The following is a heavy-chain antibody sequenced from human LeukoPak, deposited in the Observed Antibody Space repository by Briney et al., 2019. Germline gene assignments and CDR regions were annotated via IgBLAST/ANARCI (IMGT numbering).Heavy chain of an antibody. V-gene: IGHV5-51*01. CDR1: GYTFTSYW. CDR3: ARRGDGYNLNFDY. CDR2: IYPGDSVT. D-gene: IGHD5-24*01. Sequence: PGESLKISCKGTGYTFTSYWIGWVRQIPGKGLEWMGIIYPGDSVTRYSPSFQGQVTISADKSISTAYLQWSSLKASDTAMYYCARRGDGYNLNFDYWGQGTLVTVSS. J-gene: IGHJ4*02.